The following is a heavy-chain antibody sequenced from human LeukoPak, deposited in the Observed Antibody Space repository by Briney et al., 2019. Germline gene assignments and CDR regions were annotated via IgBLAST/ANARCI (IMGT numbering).Heavy chain of an antibody. CDR1: GFDVMTNY. J-gene: IGHJ4*02. Sequence: PGGSLRLSCAASGFDVMTNYMSWVRQAPGEGLEWVSVISRGAGTYYADSVKGRFIIYRDSSTNTVYLQMDRLRAEDTAVYFCVKETPGTTMYYWGQGTLVTVSS. V-gene: IGHV3-66*01. CDR3: VKETPGTTMYY. CDR2: ISRGAGT. D-gene: IGHD4-11*01.